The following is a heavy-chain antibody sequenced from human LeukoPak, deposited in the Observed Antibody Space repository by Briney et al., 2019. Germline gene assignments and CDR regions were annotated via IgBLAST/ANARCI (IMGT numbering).Heavy chain of an antibody. V-gene: IGHV1-46*01. Sequence: ASVKVACKASGYTCTSYYMHWVRHAPGQGLECMGIINPSGGSTSYAQKFQGRVTMTRDTSTSTVYMELSSLRSEDTAVYYCARDPQWLRMFDYWGQGTLVTVSS. CDR1: GYTCTSYY. J-gene: IGHJ4*02. CDR2: INPSGGST. D-gene: IGHD5-12*01. CDR3: ARDPQWLRMFDY.